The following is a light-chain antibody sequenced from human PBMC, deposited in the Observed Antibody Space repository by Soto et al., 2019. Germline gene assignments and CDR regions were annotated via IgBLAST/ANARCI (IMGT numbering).Light chain of an antibody. Sequence: DIQMTQSPSSVSASVGDRVTITCRASQTVNNWLAWYQQKPGKAPKLLIYASSTLQSGVQLRFSGSGSGTSFTLTIRSLQPDDFATYYCKHYNSYSEAFGQGTKVDIK. CDR1: QTVNNW. CDR3: KHYNSYSEA. V-gene: IGKV1D-16*01. J-gene: IGKJ1*01. CDR2: ASS.